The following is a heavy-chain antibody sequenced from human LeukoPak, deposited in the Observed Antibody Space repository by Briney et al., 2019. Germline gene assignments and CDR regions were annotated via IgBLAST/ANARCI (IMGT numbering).Heavy chain of an antibody. J-gene: IGHJ4*02. D-gene: IGHD6-19*01. CDR1: GFTFTNYA. CDR3: AKVRQWLEPFDY. V-gene: IGHV3-23*01. Sequence: GCLRLSCAASGFTFTNYAMSWVRQAPGKGLEWVSSISGNVGTAFYADSVKGRFTISRDNSKNTLSLQMNSLRAEDTAVYYCAKVRQWLEPFDYWGQGTLVTVSS. CDR2: ISGNVGTA.